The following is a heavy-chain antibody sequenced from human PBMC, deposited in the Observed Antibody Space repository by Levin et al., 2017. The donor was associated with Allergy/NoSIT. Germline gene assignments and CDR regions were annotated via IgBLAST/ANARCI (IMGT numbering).Heavy chain of an antibody. CDR3: AKDVVFGTSSWSLDF. CDR1: GFSFRSFG. CDR2: ISYDGSDK. J-gene: IGHJ4*02. D-gene: IGHD6-13*01. V-gene: IGHV3-30*18. Sequence: GESLKISCAASGFSFRSFGMHWVRQAPGKGLEWVAVISYDGSDKYYADSVKGRFTISRDNSKNTLYLQMNRLRGEDAAVYYCAKDVVFGTSSWSLDFWGQGTLVTVSS.